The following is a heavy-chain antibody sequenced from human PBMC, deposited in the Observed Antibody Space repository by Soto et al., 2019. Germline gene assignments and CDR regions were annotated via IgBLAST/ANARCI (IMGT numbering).Heavy chain of an antibody. Sequence: GASVKVSCKVSGYTLTELSMHWVRQAPGKGLEGMGCFDPEDGETIYAQKFQGRVTMPEDTSTDTAYVELSSLRSEETAVYYCATAPIIYDSSGYCLDYWGQGTLVTVSS. CDR1: GYTLTELS. V-gene: IGHV1-24*01. CDR2: FDPEDGET. CDR3: ATAPIIYDSSGYCLDY. J-gene: IGHJ4*02. D-gene: IGHD3-22*01.